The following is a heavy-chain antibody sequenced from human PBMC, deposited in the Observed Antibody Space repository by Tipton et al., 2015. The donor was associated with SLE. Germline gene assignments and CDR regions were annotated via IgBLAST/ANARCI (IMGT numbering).Heavy chain of an antibody. Sequence: SLRLSCAASGFTFDDYAMHWVRQAPGKGLEWVSLISWDGGSTYYADSVKGRFTISRDNSKNSLYLQMNSLRAEDTALYYCARDAAAGTGDFDYWGQGTLVTVSS. J-gene: IGHJ4*02. CDR3: ARDAAAGTGDFDY. V-gene: IGHV3-43D*04. D-gene: IGHD6-13*01. CDR1: GFTFDDYA. CDR2: ISWDGGST.